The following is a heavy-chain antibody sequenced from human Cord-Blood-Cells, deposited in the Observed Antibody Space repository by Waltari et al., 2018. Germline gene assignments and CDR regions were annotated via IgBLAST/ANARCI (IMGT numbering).Heavy chain of an antibody. Sequence: QVQLQESGPGLVKPSQTLSLTCTVSGGSISSGSDYWSWIRQPAGKGLEWIGYIYTSGSTNYNPSLKSRVTLSVDTSKSQFSLKLSSVTAAATAVYYCARAFGEGWFDPWGQGTLVTVSS. J-gene: IGHJ5*02. D-gene: IGHD3-16*01. CDR3: ARAFGEGWFDP. CDR1: GGSISSGSDY. V-gene: IGHV4-61*09. CDR2: IYTSGST.